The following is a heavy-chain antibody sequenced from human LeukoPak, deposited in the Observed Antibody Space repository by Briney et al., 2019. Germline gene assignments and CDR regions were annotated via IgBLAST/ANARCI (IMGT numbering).Heavy chain of an antibody. D-gene: IGHD5-18*01. CDR2: INPNTGGT. CDR3: ARDHLRGESTGGYHSDY. V-gene: IGHV1-2*06. CDR1: GYTFAGYY. Sequence: ASVKVSCNASGYTFAGYYMHWVRQAPGQGLEWMGRINPNTGGTNSAQRFQGRVSMTRDTSISTAYMELNRLRSDDTAVYYCARDHLRGESTGGYHSDYWGQGTLVTVSS. J-gene: IGHJ4*02.